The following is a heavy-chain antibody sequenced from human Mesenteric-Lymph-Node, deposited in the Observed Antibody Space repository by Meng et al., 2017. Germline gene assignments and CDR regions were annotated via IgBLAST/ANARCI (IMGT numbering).Heavy chain of an antibody. CDR2: IIPIFGTA. CDR1: GGTFSSYA. V-gene: IGHV1-69*01. J-gene: IGHJ4*02. D-gene: IGHD6-6*01. CDR3: AREVEEQLADGPRPFDY. Sequence: VQRGQSGAEVKKPGSSGKVSCKASGGTFSSYAISWVRQAPGQGLEWMGGIIPIFGTANYAQKFQGRVTITADESTSTAYMELSSLRSEDTAVYYCAREVEEQLADGPRPFDYWGQGTLVTVSS.